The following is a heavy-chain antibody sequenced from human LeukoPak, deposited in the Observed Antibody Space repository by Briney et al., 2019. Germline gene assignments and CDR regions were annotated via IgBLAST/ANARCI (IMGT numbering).Heavy chain of an antibody. CDR3: GRLSRHDSSGYYLDY. J-gene: IGHJ4*02. CDR2: IYYTGST. CDR1: GGSISSSDNY. D-gene: IGHD3-22*01. Sequence: ASETLSLTCTVSGGSISSSDNYWVWIRQPPGKGLDWVGNIYYTGSTYFTPSLKSRLTISVDTSENQFSLKLSSVSAADTAIYYCGRLSRHDSSGYYLDYWGQGTLVTVSS. V-gene: IGHV4-39*01.